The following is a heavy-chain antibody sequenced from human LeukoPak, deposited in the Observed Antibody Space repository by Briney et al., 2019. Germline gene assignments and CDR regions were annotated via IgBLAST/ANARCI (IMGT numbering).Heavy chain of an antibody. V-gene: IGHV3-30*04. CDR1: GCTFSSYA. CDR3: ARVSSAPEYSSSPREFDY. Sequence: GRSLRLSCAGSGCTFSSYAMHWVRQAPGKGLEWVAVISYDGSNKYYADSVKGRFTISRDNSKNTLYLQMNSLRAEDTAVYYCARVSSAPEYSSSPREFDYWGQGTLVTVSS. CDR2: ISYDGSNK. D-gene: IGHD6-6*01. J-gene: IGHJ4*02.